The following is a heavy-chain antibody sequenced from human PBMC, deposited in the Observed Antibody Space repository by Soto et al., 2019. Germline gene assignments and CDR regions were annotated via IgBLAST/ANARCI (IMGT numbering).Heavy chain of an antibody. CDR1: GFTFTSYS. CDR3: ARVMELAYYDFWSGYFGLMEV. CDR2: ISSSSSYI. D-gene: IGHD3-3*01. J-gene: IGHJ6*02. V-gene: IGHV3-21*01. Sequence: GGSRSLSCAASGFTFTSYSMNWVRQAPGKGLEWVSSISSSSSYIYYADSVKGRFTISRDNAKNSLYLQMNSLRAEDTAVYYCARVMELAYYDFWSGYFGLMEVWGQGTTVTVSS.